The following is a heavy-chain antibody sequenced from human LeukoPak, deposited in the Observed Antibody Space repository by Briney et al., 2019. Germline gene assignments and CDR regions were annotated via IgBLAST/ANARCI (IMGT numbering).Heavy chain of an antibody. D-gene: IGHD1-26*01. J-gene: IGHJ4*02. CDR2: ISYDGSNK. Sequence: GRSLRPSCAASGFTFSSYGMHWVRQAPGKGLEWVAVISYDGSNKYYADSVKGRFTISRDNSKNTLYLQMNSLRAEDTAVYYCAKGYSGSSPDYWGQGTLVTVSS. CDR1: GFTFSSYG. CDR3: AKGYSGSSPDY. V-gene: IGHV3-30*18.